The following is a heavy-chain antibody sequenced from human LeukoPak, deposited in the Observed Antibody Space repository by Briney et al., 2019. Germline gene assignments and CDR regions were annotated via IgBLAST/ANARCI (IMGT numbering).Heavy chain of an antibody. CDR1: GFTFNSYA. CDR2: RSGSFSTT. CDR3: AKGGIYTSVYFFDY. Sequence: PGGSLRLSCAASGFTFNSYAMSWVRQAPGKGLEWVSGRSGSFSTTYHADSVKGRFTISRDNSKNTLYLQMSSLRPEDTAVYSCAKGGIYTSVYFFDYWGLGTLVTVSS. V-gene: IGHV3-23*01. D-gene: IGHD3-22*01. J-gene: IGHJ4*02.